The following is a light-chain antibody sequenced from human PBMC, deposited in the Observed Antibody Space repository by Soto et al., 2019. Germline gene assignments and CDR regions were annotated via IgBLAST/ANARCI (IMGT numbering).Light chain of an antibody. CDR1: QSLVHSDGNTY. CDR3: MQATQFPWT. Sequence: IVMTQTPLSSPVTLGQPASISCRSSQSLVHSDGNTYLSWLQQRPGQPPRLLIYKISNRLSGVPDRFSGSGAGTDLTLKIRRVEAEDVGLYYCMQATQFPWTFGQGTKVDIK. V-gene: IGKV2-24*01. CDR2: KIS. J-gene: IGKJ1*01.